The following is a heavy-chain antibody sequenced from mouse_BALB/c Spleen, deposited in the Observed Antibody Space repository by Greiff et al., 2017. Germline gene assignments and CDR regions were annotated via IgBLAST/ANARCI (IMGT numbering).Heavy chain of an antibody. D-gene: IGHD1-1*01. J-gene: IGHJ2*01. Sequence: EVHLVESGPSLVKPSQTLSLTCSVTGDSITSGYWNWIRKFPGNKLEYMGYISYSGSTYYNPSLKSRISITRDTSKNQYYLQLNSVTTEDTATYYGARLTTVVGDYFDYWGQGTTLTVSS. CDR1: GDSITSGY. CDR2: ISYSGST. V-gene: IGHV3-8*02. CDR3: ARLTTVVGDYFDY.